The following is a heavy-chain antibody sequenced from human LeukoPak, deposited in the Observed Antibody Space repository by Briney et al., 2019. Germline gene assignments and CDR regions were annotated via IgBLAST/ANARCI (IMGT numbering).Heavy chain of an antibody. CDR3: AKGSGGSCYSPPDY. Sequence: PGGSLRLSCAASGFTFSTYAVSWVRQAPGKGLEWVSAICGNSANTYYADSAKGRFTISRDNSKNTLYLQMSSLRAEDTALYYCAKGSGGSCYSPPDYWGQGTLVTVSS. CDR2: ICGNSANT. J-gene: IGHJ4*02. V-gene: IGHV3-23*01. D-gene: IGHD2-15*01. CDR1: GFTFSTYA.